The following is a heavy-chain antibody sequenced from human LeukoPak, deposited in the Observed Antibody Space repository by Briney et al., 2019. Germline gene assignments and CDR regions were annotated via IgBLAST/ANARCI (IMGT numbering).Heavy chain of an antibody. CDR1: GGSISSYY. Sequence: PSETLSLTCTVSGGSISSYYWSWIRQPAGKGLEWIGRIYTSGSTNYNPSLKSRVTMSVDTSKNQFSLKLSSVTAADTAVYYCARDHSNYGSGDFFDYWGQGTLVTVSS. D-gene: IGHD3-10*01. CDR2: IYTSGST. CDR3: ARDHSNYGSGDFFDY. V-gene: IGHV4-4*07. J-gene: IGHJ4*02.